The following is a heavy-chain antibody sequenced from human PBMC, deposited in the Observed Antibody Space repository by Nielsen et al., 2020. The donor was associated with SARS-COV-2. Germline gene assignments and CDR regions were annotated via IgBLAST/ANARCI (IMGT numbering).Heavy chain of an antibody. Sequence: SETLSLTCTVSGGSISNYYWGWVRQPPGKGLEWIGNIYYSGNTNYNPSLKSRVTISLDTSKNQFSLALTSVTDADTAVYYCVRATIFGVAFIDRWGQGALVTVSS. V-gene: IGHV4-59*13. J-gene: IGHJ5*02. CDR3: VRATIFGVAFIDR. CDR2: IYYSGNT. D-gene: IGHD3-3*01. CDR1: GGSISNYY.